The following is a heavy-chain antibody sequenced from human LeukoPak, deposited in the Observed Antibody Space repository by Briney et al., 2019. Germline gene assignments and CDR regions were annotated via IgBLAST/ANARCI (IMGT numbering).Heavy chain of an antibody. CDR1: GFTFSSYA. D-gene: IGHD2-15*01. CDR3: AKEGCSGGSCYSGGFEFDY. CDR2: ISYDGSNK. Sequence: PGGSLRLSCAASGFTFSSYAMHWVRQAPGKGLEWVAVISYDGSNKYYADSVKGRFTISRDNSKNTPYLQMNSLRAEDTAVYYCAKEGCSGGSCYSGGFEFDYWGQGTLVTVSS. V-gene: IGHV3-30-3*01. J-gene: IGHJ4*02.